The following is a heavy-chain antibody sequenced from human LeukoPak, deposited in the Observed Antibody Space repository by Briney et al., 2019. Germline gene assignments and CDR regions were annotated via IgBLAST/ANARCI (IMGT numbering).Heavy chain of an antibody. CDR3: AKWGDYDVLTGYYVSDY. Sequence: GGSLSFSVAALGFTFSTIALSWVGQAQGKGWKWVSAITGSGGNTYYADSVKGRFTISRDNSKNTVFLQMNSLRAEDTAVYYCAKWGDYDVLTGYYVSDYWGQGTLVTVSS. CDR2: ITGSGGNT. D-gene: IGHD3-9*01. J-gene: IGHJ4*02. V-gene: IGHV3-23*01. CDR1: GFTFSTIA.